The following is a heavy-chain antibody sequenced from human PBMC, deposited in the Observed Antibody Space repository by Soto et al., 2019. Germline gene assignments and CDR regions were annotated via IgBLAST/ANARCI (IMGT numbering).Heavy chain of an antibody. V-gene: IGHV3-30*18. D-gene: IGHD3-22*01. CDR2: ISYDGNTK. J-gene: IGHJ4*02. CDR3: AKDLSSTADYYDSSPDY. Sequence: GGSLRLSCAASGFTFSGFAMHWVRQGPGKGLEWVAFISYDGNTKYYADSVKGRFAISRDNSKNTLYLQMNSVRAGDTAVYFCAKDLSSTADYYDSSPDYWGQGTLVTVSS. CDR1: GFTFSGFA.